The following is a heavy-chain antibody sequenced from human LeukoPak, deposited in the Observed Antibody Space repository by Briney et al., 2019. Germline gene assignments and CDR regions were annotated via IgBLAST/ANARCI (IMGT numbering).Heavy chain of an antibody. D-gene: IGHD6-13*01. CDR3: ARDRGSSSWYYFDR. Sequence: PGGSLRLSCAASGFTVSSNYMRWVRQAPGKGLEWVSYISNSGSTIDYADSVKGRFTISRDNAKNSLYLQMNSLRDEDTAVYYCARDRGSSSWYYFDRWGQGTLVTVSS. J-gene: IGHJ4*02. V-gene: IGHV3-48*02. CDR2: ISNSGSTI. CDR1: GFTVSSNY.